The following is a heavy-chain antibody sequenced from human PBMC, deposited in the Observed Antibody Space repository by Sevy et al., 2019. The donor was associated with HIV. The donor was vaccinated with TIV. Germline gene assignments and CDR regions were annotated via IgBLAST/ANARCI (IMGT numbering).Heavy chain of an antibody. CDR1: GGSISSGGYY. J-gene: IGHJ6*02. D-gene: IGHD2-15*01. V-gene: IGHV4-31*03. CDR2: IYYSGST. Sequence: SETLSLTCTVSGGSISSGGYYWSWIRQHPGKGLEWIGYIYYSGSTYYNPSLKSRVTISVDTSKNQFSLKLSSVTAAGSAEYYCARDCSGGSCYPGYYGMDVWGQGTTVTVSS. CDR3: ARDCSGGSCYPGYYGMDV.